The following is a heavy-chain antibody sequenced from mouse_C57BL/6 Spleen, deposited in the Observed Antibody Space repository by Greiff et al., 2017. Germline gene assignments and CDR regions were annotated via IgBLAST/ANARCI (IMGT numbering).Heavy chain of an antibody. V-gene: IGHV1-5*01. D-gene: IGHD2-2*01. CDR3: TRALRENGYWFAY. Sequence: VQLQQSGTVLARPGASVKMSCKTSGYTFTSYWMHWVKQRPGQGLDWIGAIYPGNSDTSYNQKFKGKAKLTAVTSASTAYMELSSLTNEDSAVYYCTRALRENGYWFAYWGQGTLVTVSA. CDR2: IYPGNSDT. CDR1: GYTFTSYW. J-gene: IGHJ3*01.